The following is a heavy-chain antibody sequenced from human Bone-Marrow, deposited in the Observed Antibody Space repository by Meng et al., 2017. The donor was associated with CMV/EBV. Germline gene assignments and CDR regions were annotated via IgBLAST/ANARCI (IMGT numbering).Heavy chain of an antibody. J-gene: IGHJ5*02. V-gene: IGHV1-69*02. CDR1: GGTFSSYT. D-gene: IGHD3-9*01. CDR3: ASCYDIMTGLPSTWFDP. CDR2: IIPILGIA. Sequence: SVKVSCKASGGTFSSYTISWVRQAPGQGLEWMGRIIPILGIANYAQKFQGRVTITADKSTSTAYMELSSLRSEDTAVYYCASCYDIMTGLPSTWFDPWGQGTLVTVSS.